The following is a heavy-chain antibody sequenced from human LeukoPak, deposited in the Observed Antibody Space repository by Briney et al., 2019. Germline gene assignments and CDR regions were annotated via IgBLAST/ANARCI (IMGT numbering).Heavy chain of an antibody. D-gene: IGHD6-6*01. CDR2: IYYSGST. Sequence: SETLSLTCTVSGGSISSSSYYWGWIRQPPGKGLEWIGTIYYSGSTYYNSSLKSRVTISADTSKNQFSLKLSSVTAADTAVYYCARLSSIAARPTDYWGQGTLVTVSS. J-gene: IGHJ4*02. CDR1: GGSISSSSYY. V-gene: IGHV4-39*01. CDR3: ARLSSIAARPTDY.